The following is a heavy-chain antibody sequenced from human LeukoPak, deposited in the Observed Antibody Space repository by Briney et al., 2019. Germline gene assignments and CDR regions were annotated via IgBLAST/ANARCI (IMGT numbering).Heavy chain of an antibody. CDR2: IYYSGST. D-gene: IGHD3-3*01. Sequence: SETLSLTCTVSGGSISSGDYYWSWIRQPPGKCLEWIGYIYYSGSTYYNPSLKSRVTISVDTSKNQFSLKLSSVTAADTAVYYCARVNDFWSGYYVPSAYNFDYWGQGTLVTVSS. CDR1: GGSISSGDYY. V-gene: IGHV4-30-4*08. J-gene: IGHJ4*02. CDR3: ARVNDFWSGYYVPSAYNFDY.